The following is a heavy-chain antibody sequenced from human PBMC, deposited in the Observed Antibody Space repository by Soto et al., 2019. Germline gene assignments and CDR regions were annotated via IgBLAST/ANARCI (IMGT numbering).Heavy chain of an antibody. J-gene: IGHJ4*02. CDR2: INPDSGFADYGGT. D-gene: IGHD2-8*01. V-gene: IGHV1-2*02. CDR1: GYTFTDYY. CDR3: ARSKSTNDMVF. Sequence: ASVKVSCKASGYTFTDYYLHWVRQAPGQGLEWMGWINPDSGFADYGGTNYAQKFQGRVTMTRDTSINTAYMVLSRLTSADTAVYFCARSKSTNDMVFWGQGTLVTVSS.